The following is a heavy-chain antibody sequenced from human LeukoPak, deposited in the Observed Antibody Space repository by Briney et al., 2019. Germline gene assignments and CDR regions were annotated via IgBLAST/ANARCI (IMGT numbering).Heavy chain of an antibody. CDR3: ARAIAVASHYYYYGMDV. J-gene: IGHJ6*02. CDR1: GGSSSGYY. Sequence: SETLSLTCAVYGGSSSGYYWSWIRQPPGKGLEWIGEINHSGSTNYNPSLKSRVTISVDTSKNQFSLKLSSVTAADTAVYYCARAIAVASHYYYYGMDVWGQGTTVTVSS. CDR2: INHSGST. D-gene: IGHD6-19*01. V-gene: IGHV4-34*01.